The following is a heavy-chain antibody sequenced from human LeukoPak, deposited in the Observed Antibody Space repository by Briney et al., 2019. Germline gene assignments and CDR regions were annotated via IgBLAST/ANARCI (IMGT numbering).Heavy chain of an antibody. V-gene: IGHV4-30-4*01. CDR3: ARERESGKGDAFDI. CDR1: GGAISSGDYY. D-gene: IGHD3-10*01. Sequence: SETLSLTCTVSGGAISSGDYYWSWIRQPPGKGLEWNGYIYYSGSTYYNPSLKSRVTISVDTSKNQFSLKLSSVTAADTAVYYCARERESGKGDAFDIWGQGTMVTVSS. J-gene: IGHJ3*02. CDR2: IYYSGST.